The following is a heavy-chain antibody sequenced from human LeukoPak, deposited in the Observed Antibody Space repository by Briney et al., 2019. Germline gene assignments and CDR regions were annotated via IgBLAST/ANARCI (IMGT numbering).Heavy chain of an antibody. CDR2: ITGGSSTT. D-gene: IGHD3-9*01. CDR1: GFTFSGFP. CDR3: AKAGNGYYNPDS. J-gene: IGHJ4*02. V-gene: IGHV3-23*01. Sequence: GGSLRLSCAASGFTFSGFPMSWVRQAPGKGLEWVAAITGGSSTTYYADSVKGRFTISRDNSNNTLYVQMNNLRAEDTALYYCAKAGNGYYNPDSWGQGTLVTVSS.